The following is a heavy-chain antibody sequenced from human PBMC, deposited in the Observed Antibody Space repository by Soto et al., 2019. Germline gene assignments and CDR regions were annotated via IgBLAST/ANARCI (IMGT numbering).Heavy chain of an antibody. Sequence: ASVKVSCKVSGYTLTELSMHWVRQAPGKGLEWMGGFDPEDGETIYAQKFQGRVTMTEDTSTDTAYMELSSLRSEDTAVYYCATDHIAARSHGPYYYYGMEVWGQGTTVTVSS. D-gene: IGHD6-6*01. V-gene: IGHV1-24*01. CDR3: ATDHIAARSHGPYYYYGMEV. J-gene: IGHJ6*02. CDR1: GYTLTELS. CDR2: FDPEDGET.